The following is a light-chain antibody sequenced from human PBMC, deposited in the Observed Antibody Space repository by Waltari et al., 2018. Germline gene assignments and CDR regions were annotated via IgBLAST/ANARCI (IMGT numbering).Light chain of an antibody. J-gene: IGKJ1*01. V-gene: IGKV1-12*01. CDR1: QSISTR. CDR2: DAS. Sequence: DIQMTQSPSSVSASVGDRVTITCRAGQSISTRLAWYQQKPGKAPRLLIYDASSLQSGVPSRFSGSGSGTDFTLTISSLQPEDFATYSCQQGNSFPPTFGQGTKVEI. CDR3: QQGNSFPPT.